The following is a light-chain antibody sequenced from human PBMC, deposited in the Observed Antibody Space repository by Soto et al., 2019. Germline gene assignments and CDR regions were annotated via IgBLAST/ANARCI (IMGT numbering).Light chain of an antibody. CDR3: SSYGGRKNVI. J-gene: IGLJ2*01. Sequence: QSALTQPPSASGSPGQSVTISCTGTNSDVGGYNYVSWYQHHPGKAPKLMIYEVNKRPSGVSDRSSGSKSGNTASLTVSGLQAEDEADYYCSSYGGRKNVIFGGGTKLTVL. CDR2: EVN. CDR1: NSDVGGYNY. V-gene: IGLV2-8*01.